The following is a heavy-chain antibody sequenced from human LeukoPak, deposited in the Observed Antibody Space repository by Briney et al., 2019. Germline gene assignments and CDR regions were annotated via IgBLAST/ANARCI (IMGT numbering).Heavy chain of an antibody. D-gene: IGHD2-8*01. Sequence: KPGGSLRLSCAASGFTFSSYSMNWVRQAPGKGLEWVSSISSTSIYKYYADSVKGRFTISRDNAKDSLFLQMNSLRAEDTAICYCARDPRIYCTNGICRDDYFDNWGQGTLVTVSS. CDR3: ARDPRIYCTNGICRDDYFDN. J-gene: IGHJ4*02. CDR2: ISSTSIYK. V-gene: IGHV3-21*01. CDR1: GFTFSSYS.